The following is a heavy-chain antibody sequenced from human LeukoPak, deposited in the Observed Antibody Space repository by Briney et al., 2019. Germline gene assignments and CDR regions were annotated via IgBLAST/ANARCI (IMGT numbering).Heavy chain of an antibody. Sequence: GGSLILSCAASGFTFSNYAMNGVRPAPGKGLEGVSGISGSGDNTYYADSVKGRFTISRDNSKNTLYLQMNSLRAEDTAVYYCAKGGRGLKWFDPWGQGTLVTVSS. CDR2: ISGSGDNT. CDR3: AKGGRGLKWFDP. J-gene: IGHJ5*02. CDR1: GFTFSNYA. V-gene: IGHV3-23*01. D-gene: IGHD3-16*01.